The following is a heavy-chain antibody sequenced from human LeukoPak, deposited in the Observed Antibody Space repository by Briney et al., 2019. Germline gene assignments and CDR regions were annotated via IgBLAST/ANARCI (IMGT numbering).Heavy chain of an antibody. D-gene: IGHD6-13*01. J-gene: IGHJ1*01. CDR1: GFTFNNAW. Sequence: PGGSLRLSCAASGFTFNNAWMSWVRQAPGKGLEWVGRIKSKTDGGTTDYAAPVKGRFTISRDDSKNTLFLQMNSLKTEDTAVYYCTTGPPIISAAGTAEYFQHWGQGTLVTVSS. CDR2: IKSKTDGGTT. V-gene: IGHV3-15*01. CDR3: TTGPPIISAAGTAEYFQH.